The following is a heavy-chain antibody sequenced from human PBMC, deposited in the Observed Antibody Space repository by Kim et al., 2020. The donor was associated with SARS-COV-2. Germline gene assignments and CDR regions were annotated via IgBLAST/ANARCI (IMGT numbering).Heavy chain of an antibody. CDR1: GGSVSSGSYY. CDR3: ARGIVAAGTEPFDY. Sequence: SETLSLTCTVSGGSVSSGSYYWSWIRQPPGKGLEWIGYIYYSGSTNYNPSLKSRVTISVDTSKNQFSLKLSSVTAADTAVYYCARGIVAAGTEPFDYWGQGTLVTVSS. CDR2: IYYSGST. J-gene: IGHJ4*02. V-gene: IGHV4-61*01. D-gene: IGHD6-13*01.